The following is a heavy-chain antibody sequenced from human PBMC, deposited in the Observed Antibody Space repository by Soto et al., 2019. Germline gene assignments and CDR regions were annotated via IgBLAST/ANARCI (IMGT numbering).Heavy chain of an antibody. CDR3: ARGVGYYHYDMDV. CDR1: GFTFSDYG. J-gene: IGHJ6*02. V-gene: IGHV3-33*01. D-gene: IGHD1-26*01. CDR2: IWYDGTNK. Sequence: QVQLVESGGGVVQPGRSLRLSCAASGFTFSDYGMLWVRQAPGKGLEWVAVIWYDGTNKYYADSVRGRFTISRDNSKNTLYLQMNSLRAEDTAVYYCARGVGYYHYDMDVWGQGTTVTVSS.